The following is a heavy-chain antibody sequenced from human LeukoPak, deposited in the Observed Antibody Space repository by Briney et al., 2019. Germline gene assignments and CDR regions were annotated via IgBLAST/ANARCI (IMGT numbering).Heavy chain of an antibody. CDR2: FDPEDGET. D-gene: IGHD6-19*01. V-gene: IGHV1-24*01. CDR3: ATGEDSSGWYRPYYFDY. Sequence: ASVKVSCKVSGYTLTELSMHWVRQAPGKGLEWMGGFDPEDGETIYAQKFQGRVTMTEDTSTDTAYMELSSLRSEDTAVYYCATGEDSSGWYRPYYFDYWGQGTLVTVSS. CDR1: GYTLTELS. J-gene: IGHJ4*02.